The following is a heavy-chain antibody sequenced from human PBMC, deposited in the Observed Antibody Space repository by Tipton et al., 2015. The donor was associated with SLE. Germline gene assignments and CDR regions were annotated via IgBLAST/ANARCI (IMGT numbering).Heavy chain of an antibody. J-gene: IGHJ4*02. V-gene: IGHV4-39*01. CDR1: GFTFSSYSMN. CDR2: IYYSGST. Sequence: QLVQSGGGLVKPGGSLRLSCAASGFTFSSYSMNWVRQAPGKGLEWIGSIYYSGSTYYNPSLKSRVTISVDTSKNQFSLKLSSVTAADTAVYYCARQDLFDGPFDYWGQGTLVTVSS. D-gene: IGHD3-3*01. CDR3: ARQDLFDGPFDY.